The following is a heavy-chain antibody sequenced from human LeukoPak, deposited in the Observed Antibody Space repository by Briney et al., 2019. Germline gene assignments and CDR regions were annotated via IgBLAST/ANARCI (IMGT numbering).Heavy chain of an antibody. CDR3: AKDSGRGSYTYDC. D-gene: IGHD1-26*01. J-gene: IGHJ4*02. Sequence: GGSLRLSCAASGFMFADYAMSWVRQAPGRGLEWVATIRASGDSTYLSDSAKGRFTISRDNSRKTLFLQLNSLRAEDTAIYYCAKDSGRGSYTYDCWGQGTLVTVSS. CDR2: IRASGDST. V-gene: IGHV3-23*01. CDR1: GFMFADYA.